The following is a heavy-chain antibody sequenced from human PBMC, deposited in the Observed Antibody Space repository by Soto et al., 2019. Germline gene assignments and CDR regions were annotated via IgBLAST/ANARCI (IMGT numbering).Heavy chain of an antibody. CDR3: SNDRAVAQFTPRDWVDC. Sequence: EVQLVESGGGLVQPGGSLRLSCAASGFIFSAYGMSWVRQAPGKGLEWVSIISGSGGSTYYADSVKGRFTISSDNSKNTLYLQRESLEGEDTTIYFCSNDRAVAQFTPRDWVDCWGQGTRVTVSS. V-gene: IGHV3-23*04. J-gene: IGHJ5*01. D-gene: IGHD2-15*01. CDR1: GFIFSAYG. CDR2: ISGSGGST.